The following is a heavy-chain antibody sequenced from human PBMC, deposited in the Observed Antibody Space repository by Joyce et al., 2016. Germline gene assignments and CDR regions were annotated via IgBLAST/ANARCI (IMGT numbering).Heavy chain of an antibody. J-gene: IGHJ4*02. Sequence: EVQLLESGGGLVQPGGYLRLSCLASGFTFCSYAMSWVRRAPGKGLEWVSGIRSSVEDTFYADSVKGRFTISRSNSKNTLYLQMNSRRAEDTAVYYCAKVGRSNTVLGLVPRPPYYFDYWGQGTLVSVSS. V-gene: IGHV3-23*01. D-gene: IGHD3-3*01. CDR1: GFTFCSYA. CDR2: IRSSVEDT. CDR3: AKVGRSNTVLGLVPRPPYYFDY.